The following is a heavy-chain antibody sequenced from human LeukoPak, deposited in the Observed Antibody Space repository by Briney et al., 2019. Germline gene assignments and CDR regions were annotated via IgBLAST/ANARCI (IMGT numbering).Heavy chain of an antibody. Sequence: SGGSLRLSCAASGFTFSSYAMSWVRQAPGKGLEWVSVISGGGGNTDYADSVKGRFTISRDNSKNTLYLQMNSLRAEDTAVYYCAKANVWFGELSSAFDYWGQEPWSPSPQ. CDR1: GFTFSSYA. CDR3: AKANVWFGELSSAFDY. D-gene: IGHD3-10*01. V-gene: IGHV3-23*01. J-gene: IGHJ4*01. CDR2: ISGGGGNT.